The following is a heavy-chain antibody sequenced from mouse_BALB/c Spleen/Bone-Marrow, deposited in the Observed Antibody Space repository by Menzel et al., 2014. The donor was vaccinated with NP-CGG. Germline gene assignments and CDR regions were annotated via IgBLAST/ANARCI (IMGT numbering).Heavy chain of an antibody. J-gene: IGHJ4*01. CDR3: ARKALYYAMDY. CDR1: GYSITSDYA. CDR2: ISYSGST. V-gene: IGHV3-2*02. Sequence: EVQRVESGPGLVKPSQSLSLTCTVTGYSITSDYAWNWIRQFPGNKLEWMGYISYSGSTSYNPSLKSRISITRDTSKNQFFLQLNSVTTEDTATYYCARKALYYAMDYWGQGTSVTVSS.